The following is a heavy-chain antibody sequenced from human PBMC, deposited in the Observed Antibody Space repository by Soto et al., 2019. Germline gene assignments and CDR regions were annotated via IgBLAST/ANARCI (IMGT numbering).Heavy chain of an antibody. CDR3: ARDRGTGSFYPT. D-gene: IGHD3-10*01. CDR2: MYDTGRT. CDR1: GASMSSGVYS. V-gene: IGHV4-30-2*01. J-gene: IGHJ5*02. Sequence: QLQLQESGSGLVKPSQTLSLTCAVSGASMSSGVYSWSWIRQPPGKGLEWIGYMYDTGRTYYNPSLHPRVTISADMSENHLSLNLTSVTAADTAVYDCARDRGTGSFYPTWGQGILVTVSS.